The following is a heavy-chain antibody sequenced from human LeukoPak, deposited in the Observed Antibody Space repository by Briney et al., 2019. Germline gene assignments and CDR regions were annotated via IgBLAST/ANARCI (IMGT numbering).Heavy chain of an antibody. Sequence: SETLSLTCTVSGGSISSSSYYWGWIRQPPGKGLEWIGSIYYSGSTYYNPSLKSRVTISVDTSKNQFSLKLSSVTAADTAVYYCARDRGSSSSWWFGDYSPRLHAFDIWGQGTMVTVSS. CDR3: ARDRGSSSSWWFGDYSPRLHAFDI. J-gene: IGHJ3*02. D-gene: IGHD3-10*01. CDR2: IYYSGST. CDR1: GGSISSSSYY. V-gene: IGHV4-39*07.